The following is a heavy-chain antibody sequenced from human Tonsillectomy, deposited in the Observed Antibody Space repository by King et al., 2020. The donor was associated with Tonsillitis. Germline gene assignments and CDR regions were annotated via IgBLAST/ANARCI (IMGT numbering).Heavy chain of an antibody. CDR3: ARNGYSGYGYAFDI. D-gene: IGHD5-12*01. CDR1: GFTFSSYS. V-gene: IGHV3-21*01. CDR2: ISSSSSYI. Sequence: VQLVESGGGLVKPGGSLRLSCAASGFTFSSYSMNWVRQAPGKGLEWGSSISSSSSYIYYADAVKGRFTISRDNAKNSLYLQMNSLRAEDTAVYYCARNGYSGYGYAFDIWGQGTMVTVSS. J-gene: IGHJ3*02.